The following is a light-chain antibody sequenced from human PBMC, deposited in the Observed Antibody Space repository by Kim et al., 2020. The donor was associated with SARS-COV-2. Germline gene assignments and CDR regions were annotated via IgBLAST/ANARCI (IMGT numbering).Light chain of an antibody. CDR2: DAS. CDR3: QQRSHWPFT. V-gene: IGKV3-11*01. J-gene: IGKJ3*01. Sequence: LSPGERATLSCRASQSVNIYLAWYQQKPGQAPRLLIYDASNRATGVPARFSGSGSGTDFTLTVSSLEPEDFAVYYCQQRSHWPFTFGPGTKVDIK. CDR1: QSVNIY.